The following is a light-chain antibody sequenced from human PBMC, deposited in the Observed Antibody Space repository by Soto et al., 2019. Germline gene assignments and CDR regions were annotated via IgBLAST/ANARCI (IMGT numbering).Light chain of an antibody. CDR2: EVT. Sequence: QSALTQPASVSGSPGQSITISCTGTSSDVGGYYYVSWYQHHPGKAPKLIIYEVTNRPSGVPDRFSGSKSGTSASLAITGLQAEDEADYYCQSYDSSLSVWVFGGGTKLTVL. V-gene: IGLV2-14*01. CDR3: QSYDSSLSVWV. J-gene: IGLJ3*02. CDR1: SSDVGGYYY.